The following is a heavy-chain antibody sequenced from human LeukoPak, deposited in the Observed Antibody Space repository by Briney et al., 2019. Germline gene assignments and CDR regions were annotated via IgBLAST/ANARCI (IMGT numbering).Heavy chain of an antibody. V-gene: IGHV1-18*04. Sequence: ASVKVSCKASGYTFTGYYMHWVRQAPGQGFEWMGWINPNNGNTNYAQKLQGRVTMTTDTSTSTAYMELRSLRSDDTAVYYCARDPRYLYYYDSSGKPGYYFDYWGQGTLVTVSS. CDR1: GYTFTGYY. J-gene: IGHJ4*02. CDR2: INPNNGNT. D-gene: IGHD3-22*01. CDR3: ARDPRYLYYYDSSGKPGYYFDY.